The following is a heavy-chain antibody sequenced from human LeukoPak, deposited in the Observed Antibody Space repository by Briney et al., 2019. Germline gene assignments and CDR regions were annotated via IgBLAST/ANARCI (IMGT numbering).Heavy chain of an antibody. CDR1: GGTFSSYA. CDR2: IIPIFGTA. V-gene: IGHV1-69*06. Sequence: SVKASCKASGGTFSSYAISWVRQAPGQGLEWMGGIIPIFGTANYAQKFQGRVTITADKSTGTAYMELSSLRSEDTAVYYCARDYDILIGPFDPWGQGTLVTVSS. D-gene: IGHD3-9*01. CDR3: ARDYDILIGPFDP. J-gene: IGHJ5*02.